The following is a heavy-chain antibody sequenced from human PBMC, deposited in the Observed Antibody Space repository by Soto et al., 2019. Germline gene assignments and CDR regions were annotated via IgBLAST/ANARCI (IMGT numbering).Heavy chain of an antibody. CDR3: ITRNYGSGSHTPPFDY. D-gene: IGHD3-10*01. Sequence: EVQLVESGGGLVKPGGSLRLSCAASGITFSNAWMNWVRQAPGKGLEWVGRIKSKTDGGTTDYAAPVKGRFTISRDDSKNTLYLQMNSLKTEDTAVYYCITRNYGSGSHTPPFDYWGQGTLVTVSS. CDR1: GITFSNAW. CDR2: IKSKTDGGTT. J-gene: IGHJ4*02. V-gene: IGHV3-15*07.